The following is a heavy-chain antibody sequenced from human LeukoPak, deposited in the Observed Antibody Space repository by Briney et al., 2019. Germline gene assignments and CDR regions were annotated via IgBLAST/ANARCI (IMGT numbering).Heavy chain of an antibody. CDR2: ISSNSGTI. D-gene: IGHD7-27*01. CDR3: ARGTNWGGGVDY. Sequence: GISSNSGTIRYPHSVKGRFTLSRDNAKNSLYVQMNSLRAEDTALYYCARGTNWGGGVDYWGQGTLVTVSS. J-gene: IGHJ4*02. V-gene: IGHV3-9*01.